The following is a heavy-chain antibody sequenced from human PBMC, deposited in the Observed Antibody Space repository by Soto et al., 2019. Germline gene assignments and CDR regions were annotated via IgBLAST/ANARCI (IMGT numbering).Heavy chain of an antibody. CDR3: VTGSSGTRGEDF. V-gene: IGHV3-23*01. CDR1: GINLINHA. CDR2: VSETGTVT. D-gene: IGHD3-16*01. Sequence: AVGSLRLSCVASGINLINHAMTWVRQAPGKGLEWVSTVSETGTVTYYADSVKGRFTISRDNSRNTLYLQLNNLRAEDTAVYYCVTGSSGTRGEDFWGPGALVTVSS. J-gene: IGHJ4*02.